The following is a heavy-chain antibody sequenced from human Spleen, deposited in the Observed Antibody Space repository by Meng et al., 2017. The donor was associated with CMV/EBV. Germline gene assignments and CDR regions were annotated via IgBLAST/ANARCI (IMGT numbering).Heavy chain of an antibody. D-gene: IGHD6-6*01. J-gene: IGHJ4*02. V-gene: IGHV3-7*03. CDR1: GFTFNTYW. CDR3: ARAQSIAAAFDY. Sequence: GESLKISCVASGFTFNTYWMSWVRQAPGKGLEWVANIKQDGSEKYYVDSVKGRFTISRDNAKNTLYMQMNSLRAEDTAVYYCARAQSIAAAFDYWGQGTLVTVSS. CDR2: IKQDGSEK.